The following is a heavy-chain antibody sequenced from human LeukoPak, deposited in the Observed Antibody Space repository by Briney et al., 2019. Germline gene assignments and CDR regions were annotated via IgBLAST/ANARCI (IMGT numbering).Heavy chain of an antibody. Sequence: ASVNVSCKASGYTFTSYYMHWVRQAPGQGVEGMGIINPSGGSTNYAQKFQGRVTMTRDTSTSTVYMELSSLRSEDTAVYYCARGRRQSGGGVIVIPPFDYWGQGTLVTVSS. V-gene: IGHV1-46*01. J-gene: IGHJ4*02. D-gene: IGHD3-16*02. CDR3: ARGRRQSGGGVIVIPPFDY. CDR1: GYTFTSYY. CDR2: INPSGGST.